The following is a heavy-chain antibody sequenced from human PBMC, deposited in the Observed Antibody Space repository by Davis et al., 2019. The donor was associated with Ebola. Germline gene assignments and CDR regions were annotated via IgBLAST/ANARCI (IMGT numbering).Heavy chain of an antibody. D-gene: IGHD6-13*01. V-gene: IGHV4-38-2*02. CDR2: IYHSGST. Sequence: PSETLSLTCTVSGYSISSGYYWGWIRQPPGKGLEWIGSIYHSGSTYYNPSLKSRVTISVDTSKNQFSLKLSSVTAADTAVYYCARTLRGIAVAGSWGSWFDPWGQGTLVTVSS. J-gene: IGHJ5*02. CDR3: ARTLRGIAVAGSWGSWFDP. CDR1: GYSISSGYY.